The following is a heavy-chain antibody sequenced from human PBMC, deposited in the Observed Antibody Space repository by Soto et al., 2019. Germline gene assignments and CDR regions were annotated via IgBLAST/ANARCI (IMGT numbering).Heavy chain of an antibody. CDR3: ARESRYGPLNWFDP. CDR2: IYHSGST. Sequence: QLQLQESGSGLVKPSQTLSLTCAVSGGSISSGGYSWSWIRQPPGKGLVWIGYIYHSGSTYYNPSLKSRVTTSVDRSKNQFSLKLSSVTAADTAVYYCARESRYGPLNWFDPWGQGTLVTVSS. V-gene: IGHV4-30-2*01. J-gene: IGHJ5*02. D-gene: IGHD5-12*01. CDR1: GGSISSGGYS.